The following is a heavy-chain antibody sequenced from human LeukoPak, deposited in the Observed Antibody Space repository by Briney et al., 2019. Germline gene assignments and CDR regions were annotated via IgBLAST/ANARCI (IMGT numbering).Heavy chain of an antibody. CDR3: ARSCRILDIVATIRARLGGNGFDI. CDR1: AGSFSDYY. CDR2: IKHSGST. J-gene: IGHJ3*02. Sequence: SETLSLTYAVHAGSFSDYYWSWIRQPPGKGLEWNGEIKHSGSTNYSPSLKSRVTIAEETSKNQFSLKLSSVTAADKAVYYCARSCRILDIVATIRARLGGNGFDIWGQGTMVTVSS. D-gene: IGHD5-12*01. V-gene: IGHV4-34*01.